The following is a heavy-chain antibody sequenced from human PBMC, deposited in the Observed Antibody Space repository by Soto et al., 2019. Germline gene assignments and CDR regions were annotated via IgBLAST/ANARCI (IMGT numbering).Heavy chain of an antibody. J-gene: IGHJ4*02. V-gene: IGHV1-69*13. CDR3: AASYGSGYRAFDF. CDR2: IIPIFGTA. Sequence: SVKVSCKASGGTFSSYAISWVRQAPGQGLEWMGGIIPIFGTANYAQKFQGRVTITADESTSTAYMELSSLRSEDTAMYYCAASYGSGYRAFDFWGQGALVTVSS. CDR1: GGTFSSYA. D-gene: IGHD3-10*01.